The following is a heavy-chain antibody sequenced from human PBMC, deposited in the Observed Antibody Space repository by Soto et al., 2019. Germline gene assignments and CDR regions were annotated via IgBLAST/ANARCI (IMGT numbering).Heavy chain of an antibody. Sequence: GGSLRLSCAASGFTFSNYAVSWVSQAPGKGLEWVSIISGSGDSPYYADSVKGRFTISRDNSRNTLYLQMNSLRAGDSAKYYCAKEGTSGLYYFDYWGQGTLVTVSS. D-gene: IGHD6-19*01. CDR3: AKEGTSGLYYFDY. V-gene: IGHV3-23*01. CDR2: ISGSGDSP. CDR1: GFTFSNYA. J-gene: IGHJ4*02.